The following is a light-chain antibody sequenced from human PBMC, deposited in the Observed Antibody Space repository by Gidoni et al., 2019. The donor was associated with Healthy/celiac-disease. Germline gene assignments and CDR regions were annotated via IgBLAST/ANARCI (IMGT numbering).Light chain of an antibody. V-gene: IGKV3-20*01. CDR3: QQYGSSPRS. Sequence: EIVLTQSPGTLSLSPGERATLSCRASQSVSSSYLAWYQQKPGQAPRLLIYGASSRATGIPDRSSGSGSGTDFTLTISRLEPEDFAVYYCQQYGSSPRSFGPGTKVDIK. J-gene: IGKJ3*01. CDR2: GAS. CDR1: QSVSSSY.